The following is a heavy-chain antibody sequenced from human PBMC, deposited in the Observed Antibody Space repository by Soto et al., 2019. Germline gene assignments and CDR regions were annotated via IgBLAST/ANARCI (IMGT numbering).Heavy chain of an antibody. CDR3: ASRPFYYYGLDV. CDR1: GGSITTAGYS. CDR2: VYHTGNA. V-gene: IGHV4-30-2*01. Sequence: SETLSLTCTVPGGSITTAGYSWSWIRQPPGKALEWIGYVYHTGNAYPKPSLKSRVTISLDRSKNQFSLKMTSVTAADTALYYCASRPFYYYGLDVWGQGTTVTVSS. J-gene: IGHJ6*02.